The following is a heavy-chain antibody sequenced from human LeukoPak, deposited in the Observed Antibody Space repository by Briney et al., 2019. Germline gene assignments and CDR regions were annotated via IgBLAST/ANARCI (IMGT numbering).Heavy chain of an antibody. D-gene: IGHD5-12*01. Sequence: PGGSLRLSCAASGFTVSSNYMSWVRQAPGKGLEWVSGISWNSGSIGYADSVKGRFTISRDNAKNSLYLQMNSLRAEDTALYYCAKGSGYESHGMDVWGQGTTVTVSS. CDR2: ISWNSGSI. J-gene: IGHJ6*02. CDR3: AKGSGYESHGMDV. V-gene: IGHV3-9*01. CDR1: GFTVSSNY.